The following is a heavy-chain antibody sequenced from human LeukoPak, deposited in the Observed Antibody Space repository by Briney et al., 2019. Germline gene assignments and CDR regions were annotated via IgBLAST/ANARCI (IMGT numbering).Heavy chain of an antibody. CDR3: AMDGAVAGTGLFDR. V-gene: IGHV3-11*03. CDR1: GFPFSDYY. J-gene: IGHJ5*02. CDR2: ISSSSSYT. D-gene: IGHD6-19*01. Sequence: GGSLRLSCAASGFPFSDYYLRWIRQAPGKGLEWVSYISSSSSYTNYADSVKGRFTISRDNANNSLSLQMNSLRAEDTAVYYCAMDGAVAGTGLFDRWGQGTLVTVSS.